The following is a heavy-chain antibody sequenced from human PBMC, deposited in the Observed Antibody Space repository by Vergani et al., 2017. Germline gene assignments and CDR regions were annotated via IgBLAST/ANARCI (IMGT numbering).Heavy chain of an antibody. Sequence: VQLVESGGGVVQPGRSLRLSCAASGFTFSSYSMNWVRQAPGKGLEWVSYISSSSSTIYYADSVKGRFTISRDNAKNSLYLQMNSLRAEDTAVYYCARDAPLGGLRLGEPSDAFDIWGQGTMVTVSS. CDR3: ARDAPLGGLRLGEPSDAFDI. CDR2: ISSSSSTI. CDR1: GFTFSSYS. D-gene: IGHD3-16*01. J-gene: IGHJ3*02. V-gene: IGHV3-48*01.